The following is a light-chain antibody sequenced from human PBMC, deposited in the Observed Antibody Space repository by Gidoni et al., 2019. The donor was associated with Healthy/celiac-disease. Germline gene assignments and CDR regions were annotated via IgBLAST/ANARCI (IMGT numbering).Light chain of an antibody. CDR2: KVS. CDR3: MQGTHYT. J-gene: IGKJ2*01. Sequence: DVVMTQSPLSLPVTLGQPASISCRSSQSLVYRDGNTFVNWFQQRPGQSPRRLIYKVSNRDAGVPDRFSGSGSGTDFTLKISRVEAEDVGVYYCMQGTHYTLGQGTKLEIK. CDR1: QSLVYRDGNTF. V-gene: IGKV2-30*01.